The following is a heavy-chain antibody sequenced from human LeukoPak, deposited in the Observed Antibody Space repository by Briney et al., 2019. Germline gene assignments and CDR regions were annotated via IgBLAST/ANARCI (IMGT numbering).Heavy chain of an antibody. V-gene: IGHV3-30*02. J-gene: IGHJ4*02. CDR1: GFTFSSYG. D-gene: IGHD3/OR15-3a*01. Sequence: GGSLRLSCAASGFTFSSYGMHWVRQAPGKGLEWVAFIRYDGSNKYYADSVKGRFTISRDNSKNTLHLQMNSLRAEDTAVYYCAKDWTLDRDYWGQGTLVTVSS. CDR2: IRYDGSNK. CDR3: AKDWTLDRDY.